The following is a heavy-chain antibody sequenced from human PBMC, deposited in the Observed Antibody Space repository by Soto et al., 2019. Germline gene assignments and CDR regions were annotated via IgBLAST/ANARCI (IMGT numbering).Heavy chain of an antibody. D-gene: IGHD6-19*01. CDR2: INAGNGNT. V-gene: IGHV1-3*01. Sequence: ASVKVSCKASGYMFTRYAMHWVRQAPGQRLEWMGWINAGNGNTKYSQKFQGRVTITTDTSASTAYMELSSLRSEDTAVYYCARDGAVAGDSNFHYWCQANLLTLSS. CDR3: ARDGAVAGDSNFHY. J-gene: IGHJ4*02. CDR1: GYMFTRYA.